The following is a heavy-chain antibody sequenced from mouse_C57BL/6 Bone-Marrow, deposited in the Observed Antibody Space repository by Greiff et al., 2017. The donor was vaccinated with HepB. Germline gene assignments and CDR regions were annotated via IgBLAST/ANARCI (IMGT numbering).Heavy chain of an antibody. V-gene: IGHV14-1*01. CDR2: IDPEDGDT. D-gene: IGHD2-4*01. CDR1: GFNIKDYY. CDR3: TTPPIYYDYPYAMDY. Sequence: EVMLVESGAELVRPGASVKLSCTASGFNIKDYYMHWVKQRPEQGLEWIGRIDPEDGDTEYAPKFQGKATMTADTSSNTAYLQLSSLTSEDTAVYYCTTPPIYYDYPYAMDYWGQGTSVTVSS. J-gene: IGHJ4*01.